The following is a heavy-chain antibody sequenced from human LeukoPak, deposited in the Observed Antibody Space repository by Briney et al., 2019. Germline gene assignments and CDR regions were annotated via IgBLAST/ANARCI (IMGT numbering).Heavy chain of an antibody. Sequence: GGSLRLSCVPSGLTVSNNYMGWVRQAPGKGLEWVSVLYRGGNIYYADSVKGRFIISRDNSKNTLYLQMSSLRAEDTAVYHCVTSPATGNIYFDLWGRGNLVTVSS. J-gene: IGHJ2*01. CDR2: LYRGGNI. CDR1: GLTVSNNY. V-gene: IGHV3-66*01. CDR3: VTSPATGNIYFDL. D-gene: IGHD6-13*01.